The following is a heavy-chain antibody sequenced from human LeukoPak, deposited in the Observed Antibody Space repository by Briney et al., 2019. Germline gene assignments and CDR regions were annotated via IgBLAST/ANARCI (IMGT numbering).Heavy chain of an antibody. D-gene: IGHD1-26*01. Sequence: GESLKISCKGSGYSFTSYWIGWVRQMPGKGLEWMGLIYPGDSDTRYSPSFQGQVTISADKSISTAYLQWSSLKASDTAMYYCARRVTGSYGPPDWFDPWGHGTLVTVSS. V-gene: IGHV5-51*01. CDR3: ARRVTGSYGPPDWFDP. CDR2: IYPGDSDT. J-gene: IGHJ5*02. CDR1: GYSFTSYW.